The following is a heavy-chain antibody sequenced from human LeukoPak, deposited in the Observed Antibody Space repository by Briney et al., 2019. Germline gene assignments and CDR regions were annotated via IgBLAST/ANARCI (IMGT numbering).Heavy chain of an antibody. V-gene: IGHV4-59*01. CDR2: IYYSGST. J-gene: IGHJ4*02. D-gene: IGHD3-22*01. CDR3: ARGLTMIEIDY. Sequence: SETLSLTCTVSGGSIGSYYWSWIRQPPGKGLEWIGYIYYSGSTNYNPSLKSRVTISVDTSKNQFSLKLSSVTAADTAVYYCARGLTMIEIDYWGQGTLVTVSS. CDR1: GGSIGSYY.